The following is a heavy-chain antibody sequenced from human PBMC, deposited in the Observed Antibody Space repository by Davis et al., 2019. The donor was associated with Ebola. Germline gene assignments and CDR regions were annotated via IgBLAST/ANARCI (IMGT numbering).Heavy chain of an antibody. CDR3: ARDSGTTPAFDI. CDR1: GYTFTGYY. Sequence: ASVKVSCKASGYTFTGYYMHWVRQAPGQGLEWMGWINPNSGGTNYAQKFQGRVTMTRDTSISTAYMELSRLRSDDTAVYYCARDSGTTPAFDIWGQGTMVTVSS. V-gene: IGHV1-2*02. D-gene: IGHD1-7*01. J-gene: IGHJ3*02. CDR2: INPNSGGT.